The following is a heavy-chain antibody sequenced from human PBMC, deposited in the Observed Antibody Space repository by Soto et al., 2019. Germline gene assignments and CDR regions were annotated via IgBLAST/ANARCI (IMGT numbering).Heavy chain of an antibody. D-gene: IGHD6-19*01. J-gene: IGHJ4*02. V-gene: IGHV4-34*01. CDR2: INHSGST. Sequence: PSETLSLTCGVSGGSFSGFFWTWIRQPPGKGLEWIGEINHSGSTNYNPALKSRVTLSMDMSENQFSLRLTSVTAADTAVYYCVRGQWLPRGEYWGQGTLVTVSS. CDR3: VRGQWLPRGEY. CDR1: GGSFSGFF.